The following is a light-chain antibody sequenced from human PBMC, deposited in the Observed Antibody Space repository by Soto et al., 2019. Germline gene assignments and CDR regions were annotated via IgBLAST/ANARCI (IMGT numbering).Light chain of an antibody. V-gene: IGLV2-8*01. CDR2: EVS. CDR1: SSDVGGYNY. J-gene: IGLJ1*01. Sequence: ALTQPPSASGSPGQSVTISCTGTSSDVGGYNYVSWYQQHPGKAPKLMIYEVSKRPSGVPDRFSGSKSGNTASLTVSGLQAEDEADYYCSSYAGSNNLRVFGTGTKVTVL. CDR3: SSYAGSNNLRV.